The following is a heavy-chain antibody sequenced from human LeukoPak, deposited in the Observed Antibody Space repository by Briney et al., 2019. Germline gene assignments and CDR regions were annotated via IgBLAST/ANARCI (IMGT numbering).Heavy chain of an antibody. CDR3: ARGMFGRQWLVQGRHGAFDI. CDR1: GYTFTGYY. V-gene: IGHV1-2*06. D-gene: IGHD6-19*01. CDR2: INPNSGGT. J-gene: IGHJ3*02. Sequence: AASVKVPCKASGYTFTGYYMHWVRQAPGQGLEWMGRINPNSGGTNYAQKFQGRVTMTRDTSISTAYMELSRLRSDDTAVYYCARGMFGRQWLVQGRHGAFDIWGQGTMVTVSS.